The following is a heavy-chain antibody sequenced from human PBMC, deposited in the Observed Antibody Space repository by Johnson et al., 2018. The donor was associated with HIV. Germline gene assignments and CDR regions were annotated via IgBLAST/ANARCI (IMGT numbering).Heavy chain of an antibody. CDR2: INWNGDST. CDR1: GFTFDDYG. CDR3: ARDVVAFGECTACEI. Sequence: VQLVESGGGVVRPGGSLRLSCAASGFTFDDYGMSWVRQAPGKGLEWVSGINWNGDSTGYADSVKGRVTISRDNAKKSLYLQMNSLRAEDTALYYCARDVVAFGECTACEIWGQGTMVTVSS. J-gene: IGHJ3*02. D-gene: IGHD3-10*01. V-gene: IGHV3-20*04.